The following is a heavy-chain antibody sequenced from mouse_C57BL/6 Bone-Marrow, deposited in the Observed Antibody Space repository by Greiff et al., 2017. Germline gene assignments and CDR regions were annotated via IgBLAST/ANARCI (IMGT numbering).Heavy chain of an antibody. Sequence: DVHLVESGGGLVKPGGSLKLSCAASGFTFSSYAMSWVRQTPEKRLEWVATISDGGSYTSYPDNVKGRFTISRDNAKNNLYLQMSHLKSEDAAMYYCARDDDDDLDYWGQGTTLTVSS. CDR3: ARDDDDDLDY. V-gene: IGHV5-4*01. CDR1: GFTFSSYA. D-gene: IGHD2-4*01. CDR2: ISDGGSYT. J-gene: IGHJ2*01.